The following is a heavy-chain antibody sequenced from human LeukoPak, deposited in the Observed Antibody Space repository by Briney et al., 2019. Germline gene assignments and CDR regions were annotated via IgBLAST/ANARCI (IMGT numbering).Heavy chain of an antibody. D-gene: IGHD3-3*01. J-gene: IGHJ4*02. CDR1: GFTFSKYW. CDR3: VRGLLEWLRLETYYFDH. Sequence: GGSLRLSCAASGFTFSKYWMTWVRQAPGKGLEWVANIKTDGSQKYYVDSVKGRFSISRDNAKNSLYLQMNSLTADDTATYYCVRGLLEWLRLETYYFDHWGQGTLVTVSS. CDR2: IKTDGSQK. V-gene: IGHV3-7*01.